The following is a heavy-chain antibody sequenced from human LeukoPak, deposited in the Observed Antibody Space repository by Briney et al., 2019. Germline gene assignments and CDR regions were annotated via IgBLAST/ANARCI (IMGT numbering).Heavy chain of an antibody. Sequence: GGSLRLSCVVSGFTFSDFHMSWLRQAPGKGLEWISYITNSGSDIEYADSVKGRFTISWDNAKKSLYLEMNGLRAEDTALYHCARADSSGYYYDYWGQGTLVTVSS. CDR2: ITNSGSDI. CDR1: GFTFSDFH. D-gene: IGHD3-22*01. J-gene: IGHJ4*02. V-gene: IGHV3-11*01. CDR3: ARADSSGYYYDY.